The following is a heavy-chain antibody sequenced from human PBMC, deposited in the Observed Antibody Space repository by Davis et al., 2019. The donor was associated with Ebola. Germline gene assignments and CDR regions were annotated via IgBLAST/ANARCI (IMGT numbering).Heavy chain of an antibody. CDR3: ARERLSCGGVCLDC. D-gene: IGHD2-21*02. V-gene: IGHV3-48*03. Sequence: GESLKISCVASGFTLRTYEINWVRQAPGKGLEWVSYISSSGPDVYYADSVRGRFTSSRDSAKDSVYLQMNSLRVDDTAVYYCARERLSCGGVCLDCRGQGALVTVSS. J-gene: IGHJ4*02. CDR2: ISSSGPDV. CDR1: GFTLRTYE.